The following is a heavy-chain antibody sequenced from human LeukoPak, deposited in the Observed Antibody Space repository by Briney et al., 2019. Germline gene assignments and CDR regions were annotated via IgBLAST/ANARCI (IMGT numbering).Heavy chain of an antibody. CDR1: GFTFSNAW. D-gene: IGHD2-8*01. Sequence: GRSLRLSCAASGFTFSNAWMSWVRQAPGKGLEWVGRIKSKTDGGTTDYTAPVKGRFTISRDDSKNTLYLQMDSLKTEDTAVYYCTTSTCTNGVCYTSVDYWGQGTLVTVSS. V-gene: IGHV3-15*01. J-gene: IGHJ4*02. CDR2: IKSKTDGGTT. CDR3: TTSTCTNGVCYTSVDY.